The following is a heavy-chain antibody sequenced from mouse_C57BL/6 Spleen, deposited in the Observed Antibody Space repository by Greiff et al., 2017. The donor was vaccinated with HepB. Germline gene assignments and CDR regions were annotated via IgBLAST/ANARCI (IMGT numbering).Heavy chain of an antibody. Sequence: EVKLMESGPGLVKPSQSLSLTCSVTGYSITSGYYWNWIRQFPGNKLEWMGYISYDGSNNYNPSLKNRISITRDTSKNQFFLKLNSVTTEDTATYYCATSTTVVAWYFDVWGTGTTVTVSS. J-gene: IGHJ1*03. CDR1: GYSITSGYY. D-gene: IGHD1-1*01. CDR3: ATSTTVVAWYFDV. V-gene: IGHV3-6*01. CDR2: ISYDGSN.